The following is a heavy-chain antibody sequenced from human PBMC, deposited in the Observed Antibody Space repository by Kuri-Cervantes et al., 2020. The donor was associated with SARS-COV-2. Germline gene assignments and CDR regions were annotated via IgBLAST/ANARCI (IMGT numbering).Heavy chain of an antibody. CDR1: GFTFSNAW. Sequence: LSLTCAASGFTFSNAWMNWVRQAPGKGLEWVAVISYDGSNKDYTASGKGRFTISRDNSQNTLYLQMKSLRTEDTALYYCARDRVGVHDSWGQGTLVTVSS. CDR2: ISYDGSNK. CDR3: ARDRVGVHDS. V-gene: IGHV3-30-3*01. J-gene: IGHJ4*02. D-gene: IGHD2-21*01.